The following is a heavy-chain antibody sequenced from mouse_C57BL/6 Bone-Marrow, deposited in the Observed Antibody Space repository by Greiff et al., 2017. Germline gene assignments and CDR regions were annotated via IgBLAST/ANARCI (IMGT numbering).Heavy chain of an antibody. V-gene: IGHV1-61*01. Sequence: VQLQQPGAELVRPGSSVKLSCKASGYTFTSYWMDWVKQRPGQGLEWIGNIYPSDSETHYNQKFKDKATLTVDKSSSTAYMQLSSLTSEDSAVYYCARHNYYGSSPFGVWGTGTTVTVSA. D-gene: IGHD1-1*01. CDR2: IYPSDSET. CDR1: GYTFTSYW. J-gene: IGHJ1*03. CDR3: ARHNYYGSSPFGV.